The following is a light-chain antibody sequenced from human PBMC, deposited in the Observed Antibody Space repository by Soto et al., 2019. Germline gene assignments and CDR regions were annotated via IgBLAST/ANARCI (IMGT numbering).Light chain of an antibody. CDR1: SSKIGADYD. V-gene: IGLV1-40*01. CDR2: DKN. Sequence: QSVLTQPPSVSGAPGQRVTISCPGSSSKIGADYDVHWYQQIPGAAPNLLIYDKNNRPSGVPDRFSGSKSGTSASLAITGLQAEDEADYYCQSYDSSLTGFYVFGTGTKVTVL. J-gene: IGLJ1*01. CDR3: QSYDSSLTGFYV.